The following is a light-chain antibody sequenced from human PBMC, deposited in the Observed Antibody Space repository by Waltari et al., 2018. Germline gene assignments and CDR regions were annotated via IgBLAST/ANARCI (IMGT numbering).Light chain of an antibody. CDR2: WAA. J-gene: IGKJ4*01. Sequence: DIVMTQSPDSLAVSLGERATINCKSSQIVLYSSNNKNYLAWFQQKPGQPPKLLIYWAATRESGVPDRFHGSGSGTDFTLTINSLQAEDVAVYYCQQYYGSPLTFGGGTKVEIK. CDR1: QIVLYSSNNKNY. V-gene: IGKV4-1*01. CDR3: QQYYGSPLT.